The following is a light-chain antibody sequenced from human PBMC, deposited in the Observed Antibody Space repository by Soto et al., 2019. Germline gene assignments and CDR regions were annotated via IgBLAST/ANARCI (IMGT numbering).Light chain of an antibody. Sequence: DIQMTQSPSSLSASVGDRVTITCRAGQSISSYLNWYQQKPGKAPKLLIYAASSLQSGVPSRFSGSGSGADFTLTISRLEPEDFAVYYCQQYGSSRWTFGQGTKVDIK. V-gene: IGKV1-39*01. CDR2: AAS. CDR1: QSISSY. CDR3: QQYGSSRWT. J-gene: IGKJ1*01.